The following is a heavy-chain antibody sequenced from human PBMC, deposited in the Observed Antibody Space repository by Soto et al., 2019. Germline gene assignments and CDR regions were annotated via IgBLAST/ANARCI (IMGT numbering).Heavy chain of an antibody. J-gene: IGHJ4*02. CDR3: AKDRTPPPGHYSSSFGFDY. D-gene: IGHD6-13*01. V-gene: IGHV3-23*01. CDR1: GFTFSSYA. Sequence: PGGSLRLSCAASGFTFSSYAMSWVRQAPGKGLEWVSAISGSGGSTYYADSVKGRFTISRDNSKNTLYLQMNSLRAEDTAVYYCAKDRTPPPGHYSSSFGFDYWGQGTLVTVSS. CDR2: ISGSGGST.